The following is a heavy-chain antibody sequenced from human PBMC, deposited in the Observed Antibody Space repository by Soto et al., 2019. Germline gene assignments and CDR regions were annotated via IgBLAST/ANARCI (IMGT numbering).Heavy chain of an antibody. CDR1: GGSISSGNW. CDR2: IYHSGST. V-gene: IGHV4-4*02. D-gene: IGHD1-1*01. J-gene: IGHJ4*02. Sequence: TLSLTCAVSGGSISSGNWWSWVRQPPGKGLEWIGEIYHSGSTTYNPSLRGRVTISVDKSKNQFYLKVSSVTAADSAVYHCARGYNEFDYWGQGTLVTVSS. CDR3: ARGYNEFDY.